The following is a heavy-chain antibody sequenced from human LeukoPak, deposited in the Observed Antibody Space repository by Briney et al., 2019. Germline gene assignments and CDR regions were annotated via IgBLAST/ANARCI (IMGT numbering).Heavy chain of an antibody. Sequence: GGSLRLSCAASGFTFDDYAMHWVRQAPGKGLEWVSGISWNSGSIGYADSVKGRFTISRDNAKNSPYLQMNSLRAEDTAVYYCASGQLWNTIWGQGTLVTVSS. CDR3: ASGQLWNTI. CDR1: GFTFDDYA. CDR2: ISWNSGSI. J-gene: IGHJ4*02. D-gene: IGHD5-18*01. V-gene: IGHV3-9*01.